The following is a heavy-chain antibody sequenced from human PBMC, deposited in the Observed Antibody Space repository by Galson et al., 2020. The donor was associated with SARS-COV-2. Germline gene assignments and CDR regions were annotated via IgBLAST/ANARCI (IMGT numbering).Heavy chain of an antibody. CDR3: ARVGGMATTPANYYYYGLDV. CDR2: ISAGSSYI. J-gene: IGHJ6*02. V-gene: IGHV3-21*01. CDR1: GFPFSSYS. Sequence: GGSLRLSCAASGFPFSSYSMNWVRQAPGEGLEWVSSISAGSSYIYYADSVKGRFTISRDNAKNSLYLQMNSLRAEDTAVYYCARVGGMATTPANYYYYGLDVWGQGTTVTVSS. D-gene: IGHD2-15*01.